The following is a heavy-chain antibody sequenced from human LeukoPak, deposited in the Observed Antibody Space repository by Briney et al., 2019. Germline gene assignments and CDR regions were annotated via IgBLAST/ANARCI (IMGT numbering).Heavy chain of an antibody. CDR3: VRSLPGTLLRGYGMDV. J-gene: IGHJ6*02. Sequence: GESLTISCKTSGYTFTSYWIGWVRQTPGKGLECVGVIFPRDSDARYSPSFQGQVTISADKSTNTAHLHWGSLRASDTAMYYCVRSLPGTLLRGYGMDVWGPGTTVTVS. V-gene: IGHV5-51*01. D-gene: IGHD3-10*01. CDR2: IFPRDSDA. CDR1: GYTFTSYW.